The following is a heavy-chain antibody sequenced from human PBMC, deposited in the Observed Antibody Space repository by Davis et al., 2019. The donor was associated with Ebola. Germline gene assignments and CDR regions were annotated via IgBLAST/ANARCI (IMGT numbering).Heavy chain of an antibody. V-gene: IGHV3-30*18. D-gene: IGHD5-24*01. Sequence: PGGSLRLSCAASGFTFSNYRMNWVRQAPGKGLEWVAVISYDGSNKYYADSVKGRFTISRDNSKNTLYLQMNSLRAEDTAVYYCAKDPRWLQQPYWGQGTLVTVSS. J-gene: IGHJ4*02. CDR2: ISYDGSNK. CDR3: AKDPRWLQQPY. CDR1: GFTFSNYR.